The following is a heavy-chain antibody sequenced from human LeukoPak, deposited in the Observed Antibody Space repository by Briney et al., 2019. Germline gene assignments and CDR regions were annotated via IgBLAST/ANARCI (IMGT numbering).Heavy chain of an antibody. CDR3: ARAGPAAGLYFDY. J-gene: IGHJ4*02. Sequence: GGSLRLSCAASGFMFSSYWMNWVRQAPGKGLEWVTSINQDGSEKYSVDSVKGRFTISRDNAKNSLFLQMNSLRAEDTALYYCARAGPAAGLYFDYWGQGTLVTVSS. CDR2: INQDGSEK. D-gene: IGHD2-2*01. CDR1: GFMFSSYW. V-gene: IGHV3-7*01.